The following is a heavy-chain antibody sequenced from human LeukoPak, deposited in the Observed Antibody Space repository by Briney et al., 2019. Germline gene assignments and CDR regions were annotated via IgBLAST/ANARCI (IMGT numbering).Heavy chain of an antibody. D-gene: IGHD2-2*03. J-gene: IGHJ4*02. CDR3: ARIGYSSSSFDY. CDR2: IKQDGSEK. V-gene: IGHV3-7*03. CDR1: GFTFRNYW. Sequence: PGGSLRLSCAASGFTFRNYWMSWVRQAPGKGLEWVANIKQDGSEKDYVDSMKGRFSISRDNAKNSVYLQMNSLRVEDTAVYYCARIGYSSSSFDYWGQGTLVTVSS.